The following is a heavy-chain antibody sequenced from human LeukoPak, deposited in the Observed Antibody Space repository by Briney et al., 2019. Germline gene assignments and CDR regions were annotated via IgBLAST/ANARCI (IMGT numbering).Heavy chain of an antibody. V-gene: IGHV3-74*01. Sequence: GGSLRLSCAASGFTFSTSWMHWVRQDPGKGLVWVSRINSDGSSTSYADSVKGRFTISRDNAKNTLHLQMKSLRAEDTAVYYCARGYCSVTSCYSRPDYWGQGTLITVSS. J-gene: IGHJ4*02. CDR1: GFTFSTSW. D-gene: IGHD2-15*01. CDR2: INSDGSST. CDR3: ARGYCSVTSCYSRPDY.